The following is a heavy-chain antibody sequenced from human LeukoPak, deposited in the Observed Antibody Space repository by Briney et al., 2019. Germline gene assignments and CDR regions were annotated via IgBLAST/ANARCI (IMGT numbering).Heavy chain of an antibody. Sequence: GGSLRLSCAATGFTFSSYAMTWVRQAPGKGLEWVSGISGSGDTTYYADSVKGRFTISRDNSKNTLYLQMNSLRAEDTAIYYCAKDLTPAADGTYFDYWGQGTLVTVSS. D-gene: IGHD6-13*01. J-gene: IGHJ4*02. V-gene: IGHV3-23*01. CDR2: ISGSGDTT. CDR1: GFTFSSYA. CDR3: AKDLTPAADGTYFDY.